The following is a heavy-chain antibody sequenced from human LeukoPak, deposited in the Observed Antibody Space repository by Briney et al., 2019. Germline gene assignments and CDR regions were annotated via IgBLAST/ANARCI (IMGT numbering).Heavy chain of an antibody. Sequence: ASVKVSCKASGGTFSSYAISWVRQAPGQGLEWMGGIIPIFGTANYAQKSQGRVTITADESTSTAYMELSSLRSEDTAVYYCARAKYSPNYYYYGMDVWGQGTTVTVSS. J-gene: IGHJ6*02. CDR3: ARAKYSPNYYYYGMDV. CDR1: GGTFSSYA. D-gene: IGHD4-11*01. V-gene: IGHV1-69*13. CDR2: IIPIFGTA.